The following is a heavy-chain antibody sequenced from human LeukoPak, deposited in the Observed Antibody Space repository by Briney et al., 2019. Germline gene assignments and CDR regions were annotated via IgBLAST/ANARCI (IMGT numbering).Heavy chain of an antibody. CDR2: ITSDGSST. Sequence: GRCLRLSCEASGFTFSSYWMHWVRQAPGKGRVCVSRITSDGSSTSYADSVRGRFTISRDNAKNTVYLQTNSLRAEDTAVYYCARDLTGAVFDFWGQGTLVTVSS. J-gene: IGHJ4*02. CDR3: ARDLTGAVFDF. CDR1: GFTFSSYW. V-gene: IGHV3-74*01. D-gene: IGHD1-26*01.